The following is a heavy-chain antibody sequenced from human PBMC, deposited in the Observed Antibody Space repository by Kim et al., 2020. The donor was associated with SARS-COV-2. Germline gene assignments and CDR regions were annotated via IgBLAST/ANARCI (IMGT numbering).Heavy chain of an antibody. J-gene: IGHJ4*02. D-gene: IGHD1-26*01. CDR3: ACNVGSTPDYYFDY. Sequence: YTPSLKSRVTISGDTSKNQFSLNRRSVTAADTAVYYCACNVGSTPDYYFDYWGRGALVTVSS. V-gene: IGHV4-39*07.